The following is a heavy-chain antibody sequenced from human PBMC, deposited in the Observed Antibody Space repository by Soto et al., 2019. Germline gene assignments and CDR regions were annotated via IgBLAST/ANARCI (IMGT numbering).Heavy chain of an antibody. V-gene: IGHV6-1*01. CDR2: TYYRSKWYS. Sequence: SQTRSLTFAISGDSVSSNSSAWNCIRQSPSRGLEWLGRTYYRSKWYSEYAVSVKSRIIINPDTSKNQFSLQLNSMTPEDTAVYLCARQSRGGMDVWGQGTTVTVSS. J-gene: IGHJ6*02. CDR1: GDSVSSNSSA. CDR3: ARQSRGGMDV.